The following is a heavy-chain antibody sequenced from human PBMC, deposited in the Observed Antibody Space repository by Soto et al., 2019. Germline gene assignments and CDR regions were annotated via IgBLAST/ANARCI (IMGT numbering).Heavy chain of an antibody. CDR3: ARDRDYYYMDV. CDR2: IYYSGST. J-gene: IGHJ6*03. CDR1: GGSISSYY. V-gene: IGHV4-59*01. Sequence: QVQLQESGPGLVKPSETLSLNCTVSGGSISSYYWSWIRQPPGKGLEWIGYIYYSGSTNYNPSLKSLVTISVDTFKNQCSLKLSSVTAADPAVYYCARDRDYYYMDVWGKGTAVTVSS.